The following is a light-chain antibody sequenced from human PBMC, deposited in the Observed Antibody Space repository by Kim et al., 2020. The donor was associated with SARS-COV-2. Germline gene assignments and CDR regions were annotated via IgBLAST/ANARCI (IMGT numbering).Light chain of an antibody. V-gene: IGKV3-15*01. Sequence: SPGESATLSCTASQSVGRNLAWYQHKPGQAPRLLIYRASTRATGLPARFSGSGSETEFTLTISSLQSEDFAVYYCQQYTNWPPLTFGGGTRVEIK. CDR3: QQYTNWPPLT. CDR1: QSVGRN. J-gene: IGKJ4*01. CDR2: RAS.